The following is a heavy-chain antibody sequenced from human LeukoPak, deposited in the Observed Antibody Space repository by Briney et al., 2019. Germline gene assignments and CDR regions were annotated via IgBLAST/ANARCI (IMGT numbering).Heavy chain of an antibody. Sequence: ASVKVSCKASGYTFSRYGMHWVRQAPGQRLEWMGWINAGNENTKYSQKFQGRVSITRDTSASTAYMELSSLTSEDTAVYYCARDLYGDYFDYWAREPWSPSPQ. J-gene: IGHJ4*02. CDR1: GYTFSRYG. CDR2: INAGNENT. CDR3: ARDLYGDYFDY. V-gene: IGHV1-3*01. D-gene: IGHD3-16*01.